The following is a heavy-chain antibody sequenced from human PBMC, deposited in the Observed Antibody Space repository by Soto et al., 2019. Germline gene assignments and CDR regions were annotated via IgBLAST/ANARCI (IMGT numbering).Heavy chain of an antibody. J-gene: IGHJ6*02. V-gene: IGHV3-30*18. CDR3: AKESYSSSSYYYGMDV. CDR2: ISYDGSNK. CDR1: GFTFSSYG. D-gene: IGHD6-6*01. Sequence: GGSLRLSCAASGFTFSSYGMHWVRQAPGEGLEWVAVISYDGSNKYYADSVKGRFTVSRDNSKNTLFLQMNSLRDEDTAVYYCAKESYSSSSYYYGMDVWGQGTTVTVSS.